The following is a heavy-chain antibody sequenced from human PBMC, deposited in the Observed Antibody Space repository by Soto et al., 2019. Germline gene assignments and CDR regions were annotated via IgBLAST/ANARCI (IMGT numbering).Heavy chain of an antibody. CDR3: AREVGARRRDY. D-gene: IGHD1-26*01. V-gene: IGHV1-8*01. Sequence: QVQLVQSGAEVKKPGASVKVSCKASGYTFTSYAINWVRQATGQGLEWMGWVNPNSGNTGYAQKFQGRVTMTRNTSISKAYMELSSLRSEDTAVYYFAREVGARRRDYWGQGTLVTVSS. J-gene: IGHJ4*02. CDR2: VNPNSGNT. CDR1: GYTFTSYA.